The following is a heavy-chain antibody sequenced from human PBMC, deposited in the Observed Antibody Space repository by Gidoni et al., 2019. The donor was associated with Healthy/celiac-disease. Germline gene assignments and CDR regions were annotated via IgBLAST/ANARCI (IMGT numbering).Heavy chain of an antibody. Sequence: QVQLVESGGGVVQPGRSLRLAGAASGVTCSSYGRHWVRQAPGKGLELVAFISYDGSNKYYADSVKGRFTISRDNSKNTLYLQMNSLRAEDTAVYYCAKDLATVVVVAAFDYWGQGTLVTVSS. J-gene: IGHJ4*02. CDR3: AKDLATVVVVAAFDY. V-gene: IGHV3-30*18. D-gene: IGHD2-15*01. CDR2: ISYDGSNK. CDR1: GVTCSSYG.